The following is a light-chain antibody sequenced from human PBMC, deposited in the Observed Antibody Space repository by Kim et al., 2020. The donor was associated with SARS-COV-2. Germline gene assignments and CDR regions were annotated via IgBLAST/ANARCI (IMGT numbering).Light chain of an antibody. CDR2: GAS. V-gene: IGKV3-15*01. J-gene: IGKJ2*04. CDR1: QNIRNH. CDR3: PQSTYLGS. Sequence: LSVSTGERPPLPRRASQNIRNHFVWLPKTHRQAPRPLLYGASFRDTGIPARFSGSGSGTEFSLPLPALHSEDFAIYLCPQSTYLGSFGQGTKLEI.